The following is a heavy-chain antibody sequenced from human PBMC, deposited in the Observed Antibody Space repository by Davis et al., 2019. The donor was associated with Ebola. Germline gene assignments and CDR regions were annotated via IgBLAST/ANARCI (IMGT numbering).Heavy chain of an antibody. CDR1: QFTFSDYY. CDR2: IGQGGSEN. CDR3: AKEYCSNSGPYCTYFED. D-gene: IGHD3-10*01. Sequence: GESLKISCAASQFTFSDYYMTWVRQAPGKGLEWVATIGQGGSENRHVDSVKGRFSISRDDAKNSLYLQMNSLRAEDTAVYFCAKEYCSNSGPYCTYFEDWGQGTQVTVSS. V-gene: IGHV3-7*01. J-gene: IGHJ4*02.